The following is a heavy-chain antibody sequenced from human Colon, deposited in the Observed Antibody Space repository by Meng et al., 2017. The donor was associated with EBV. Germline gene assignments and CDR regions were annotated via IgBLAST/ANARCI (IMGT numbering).Heavy chain of an antibody. Sequence: VQCQELGQVLGQPSVPLSITWAVSGGSIRSSNWWSWVRQPPGKGLEWIGEIYHSGSTNYNPSLKSRVTISVDKSKNQFSLKLSSVTAADTAVYYCASGRKYCSSTSCYGQFDYWGQGTLVTVSS. CDR3: ASGRKYCSSTSCYGQFDY. CDR2: IYHSGST. CDR1: GGSIRSSNW. D-gene: IGHD2-2*01. V-gene: IGHV4-4*02. J-gene: IGHJ4*02.